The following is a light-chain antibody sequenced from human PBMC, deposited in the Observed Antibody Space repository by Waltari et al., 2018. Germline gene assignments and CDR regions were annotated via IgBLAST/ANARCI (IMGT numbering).Light chain of an antibody. V-gene: IGLV1-40*01. CDR1: SSNIGAGYD. CDR2: GNG. J-gene: IGLJ2*01. Sequence: QSGLTQPPSVSGAPGQRVTISCTGSSSNIGAGYDVHWYQLFPGTAPKLLISGNGNRPSGVTDRFSGSKSGTSASLAITGLQAEDEADYYCQSYDNTSGSIFGGGTKLTVL. CDR3: QSYDNTSGSI.